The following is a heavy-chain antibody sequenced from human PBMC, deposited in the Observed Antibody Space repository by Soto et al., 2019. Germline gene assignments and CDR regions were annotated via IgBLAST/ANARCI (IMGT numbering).Heavy chain of an antibody. CDR1: GFPFSSYA. D-gene: IGHD3-22*01. J-gene: IGHJ4*02. CDR3: ASSRSKVAPDNEPFDS. V-gene: IGHV3-23*01. CDR2: ISGGGNDR. Sequence: VQLLESGGSLVQPGGSLTLSCAASGFPFSSYAMSWVRQAPEKGLEWVAGISGGGNDRYYADFVQGRFTFSRDNSRNILYLPLNRLRNDDTAMDFCASSRSKVAPDNEPFDSWGQGTLVTVSS.